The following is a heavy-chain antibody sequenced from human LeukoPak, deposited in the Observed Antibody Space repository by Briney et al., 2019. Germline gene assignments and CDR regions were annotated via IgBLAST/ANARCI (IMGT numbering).Heavy chain of an antibody. V-gene: IGHV1-69*06. J-gene: IGHJ5*02. Sequence: SVKVSCKVSGGTFSSYAISWVRQAPGRGLEWMGGIIPIFGTANYAQKFQGRVTITADKSTSTAYMELRSLTSDDTAVYYCARAGAVVDNWFDPWGQGTLVTVSS. CDR2: IIPIFGTA. D-gene: IGHD2-15*01. CDR1: GGTFSSYA. CDR3: ARAGAVVDNWFDP.